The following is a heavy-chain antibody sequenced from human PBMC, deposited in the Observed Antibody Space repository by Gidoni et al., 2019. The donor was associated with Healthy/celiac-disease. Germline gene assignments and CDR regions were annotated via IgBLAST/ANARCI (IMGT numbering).Heavy chain of an antibody. V-gene: IGHV3-23*01. CDR2: ISGSGGST. CDR3: AKDAYSSSWYFDYYYYGMDV. Sequence: EVQLLASGGGLVQPGGSLRLSCAASGFTFSSYAMSWVRQAPGKGLEWVSAISGSGGSTYYADSVKGRFTISRDNSKNTLYLQMNSLRAEDTAVYYCAKDAYSSSWYFDYYYYGMDVWGQGTTVTVSS. CDR1: GFTFSSYA. D-gene: IGHD6-13*01. J-gene: IGHJ6*02.